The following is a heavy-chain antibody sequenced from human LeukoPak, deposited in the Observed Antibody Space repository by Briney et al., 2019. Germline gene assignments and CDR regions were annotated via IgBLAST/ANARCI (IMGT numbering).Heavy chain of an antibody. CDR1: GFTFSRYW. CDR3: ARGDDSSSWIHYYYYMDV. V-gene: IGHV3-74*01. D-gene: IGHD6-13*01. Sequence: GGSLRLSCAASGFTFSRYWMHWVRQAPGKGLVWVSRINSDGSTTSYADSVKGRFTISRDNTQNTLYMQMNSLRAEDTAVYYCARGDDSSSWIHYYYYMDVWGKGTTVTISS. CDR2: INSDGSTT. J-gene: IGHJ6*03.